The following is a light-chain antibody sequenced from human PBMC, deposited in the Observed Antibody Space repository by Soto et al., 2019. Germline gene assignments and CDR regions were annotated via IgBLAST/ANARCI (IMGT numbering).Light chain of an antibody. Sequence: QSALTQPASVSGSPGQSITISCTGTSSDVGNYNYVSWYQQQPGKAPNLMIYEVINRPSGVSNRFSGSKSGNTASLTISGLQAEDEAYYYCSSYTTSTTQVVFGGGTKVTVL. CDR3: SSYTTSTTQVV. V-gene: IGLV2-14*01. CDR2: EVI. CDR1: SSDVGNYNY. J-gene: IGLJ2*01.